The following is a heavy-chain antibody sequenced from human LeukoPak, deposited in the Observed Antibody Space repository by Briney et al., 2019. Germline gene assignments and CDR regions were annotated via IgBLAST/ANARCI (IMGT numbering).Heavy chain of an antibody. J-gene: IGHJ4*02. V-gene: IGHV3-23*01. CDR3: AKDIVVVVAATVGKN. CDR1: GFTFSSYA. CDR2: ISGSGGST. D-gene: IGHD2-15*01. Sequence: GGSLRLSCAASGFTFSSYAMSWVRQAPGKGLEWVSAISGSGGSTYYADSVKGWFTISRDNSKNTLYLQMNSLRAEDTAVYYCAKDIVVVVAATVGKNWGQGTLVTVSS.